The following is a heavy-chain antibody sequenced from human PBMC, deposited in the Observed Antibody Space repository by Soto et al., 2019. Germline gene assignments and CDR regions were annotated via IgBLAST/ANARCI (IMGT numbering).Heavy chain of an antibody. D-gene: IGHD1-1*01. CDR2: ISGSGANT. V-gene: IGHV3-23*01. CDR1: GFTFSSYA. Sequence: EVQLLESGGGLVQPGGSLRLSCAASGFTFSSYAMSWVRQAPEKGLEWVSAISGSGANTYYADSVKGRFTISRDNSKNTLYLQMNSLRAEDTAVYYCAKEELERQGSGFDYWGQGTLVTVSS. J-gene: IGHJ4*02. CDR3: AKEELERQGSGFDY.